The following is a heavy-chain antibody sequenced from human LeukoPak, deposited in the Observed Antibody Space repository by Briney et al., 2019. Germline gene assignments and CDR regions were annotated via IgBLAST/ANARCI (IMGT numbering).Heavy chain of an antibody. CDR1: GYTFTYRY. V-gene: IGHV1-45*03. CDR3: ASHSGSCGVLDY. J-gene: IGHJ4*02. D-gene: IGHD1-26*01. CDR2: ITPFNGNT. Sequence: SVKVSCKASGYTFTYRYLHWVRQAPRQALEWMGWITPFNGNTNYAQKFQDRVTITRDRSMSTAYMELSSLRSEDTAMYYCASHSGSCGVLDYWGQGTLVTVSS.